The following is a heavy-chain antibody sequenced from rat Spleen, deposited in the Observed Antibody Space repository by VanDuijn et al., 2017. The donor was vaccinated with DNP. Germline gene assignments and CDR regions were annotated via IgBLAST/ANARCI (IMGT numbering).Heavy chain of an antibody. CDR3: TAYGFDY. CDR1: GFTFSNAA. Sequence: VQLVESGGGLVQPKESLKISCAASGFTFSNAAMYWVRQAPGKGLEWVARIRTKPNNYATYYADSVKGRFTISRDDSNNMVYLQMDNLKTEVTAMYYCTAYGFDYWGQGVMVTVSS. D-gene: IGHD1-11*01. V-gene: IGHV10-5*01. CDR2: IRTKPNNYAT. J-gene: IGHJ2*01.